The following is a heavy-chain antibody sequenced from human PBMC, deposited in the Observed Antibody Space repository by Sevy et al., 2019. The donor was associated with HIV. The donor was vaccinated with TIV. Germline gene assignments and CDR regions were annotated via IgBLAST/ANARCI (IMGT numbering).Heavy chain of an antibody. CDR3: AKVKGGCWYYYYYYMDV. CDR2: ISGSGGST. V-gene: IGHV3-23*01. CDR1: GFTLSSYA. Sequence: GGSLRLSCTASGFTLSSYAMSWVRQAPGKGLEWVSAISGSGGSTYYANSVKGRFTISRDNSKNTLYLQMNSLRAEDTAVYYCAKVKGGCWYYYYYYMDVWGKGTTVTVSS. D-gene: IGHD2-15*01. J-gene: IGHJ6*03.